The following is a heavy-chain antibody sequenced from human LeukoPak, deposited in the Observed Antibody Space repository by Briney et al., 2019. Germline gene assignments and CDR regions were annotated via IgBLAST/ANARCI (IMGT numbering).Heavy chain of an antibody. V-gene: IGHV4-31*03. CDR1: GASIDRSGYY. J-gene: IGHJ4*02. CDR2: IFHSGTA. D-gene: IGHD3-16*01. CDR3: ATVGPALADLTFDY. Sequence: PSETLSLTCTVSGASIDRSGYYWSWIRQPPGKGLEWIGNIFHSGTAYYNPSLKSRVTISIGTSKKEFSLTLTSVTAADTAVYYCATVGPALADLTFDYWGRGILVTVSS.